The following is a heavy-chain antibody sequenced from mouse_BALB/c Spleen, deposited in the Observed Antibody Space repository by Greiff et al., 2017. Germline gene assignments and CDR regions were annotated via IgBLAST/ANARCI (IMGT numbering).Heavy chain of an antibody. Sequence: EVQLVESGGGLVKPGGSLKLSCAASGFTFSSYAMSWVRQTPEKRLEWVASISSGGSTYYPDSVKGRFTISRDNARNILYLQMSSLRSEDTAMYYCAREDYGSPWFAYWGQGTLVTVSA. CDR2: ISSGGST. CDR3: AREDYGSPWFAY. J-gene: IGHJ3*01. V-gene: IGHV5-6-5*01. D-gene: IGHD1-1*01. CDR1: GFTFSSYA.